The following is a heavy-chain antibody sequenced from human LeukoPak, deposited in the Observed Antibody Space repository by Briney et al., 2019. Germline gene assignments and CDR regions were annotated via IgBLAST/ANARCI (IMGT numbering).Heavy chain of an antibody. V-gene: IGHV1-69*05. J-gene: IGHJ4*02. D-gene: IGHD1-26*01. Sequence: GSSVKVSCKASGGTFSSYAISWVRQAPGQGLEWMGGSIPIFGTANYAQKSQGRVTITTDESTSTAYMELSSLRSEDTAAYYCARDSSVVGATSRYFDYCGQGTLVTVSS. CDR1: GGTFSSYA. CDR3: ARDSSVVGATSRYFDY. CDR2: SIPIFGTA.